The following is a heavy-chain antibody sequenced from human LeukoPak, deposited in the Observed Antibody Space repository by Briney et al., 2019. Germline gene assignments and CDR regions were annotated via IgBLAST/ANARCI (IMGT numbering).Heavy chain of an antibody. CDR3: ARDIVGGLVFWSGYLGD. J-gene: IGHJ4*02. CDR2: ISSSSSYI. CDR1: GFTFSSYS. Sequence: GGSLRLSCAASGFTFSSYSMNWVRQAPGKGLEWVSSISSSSSYIYYADSVKGRFTISRDNSKNTLYLQMNSLRAEDTAVYYCARDIVGGLVFWSGYLGDWGQGTLVTVSS. V-gene: IGHV3-21*04. D-gene: IGHD3-3*01.